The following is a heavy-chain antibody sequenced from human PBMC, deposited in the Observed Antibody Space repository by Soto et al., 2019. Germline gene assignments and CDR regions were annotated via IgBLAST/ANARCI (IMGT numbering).Heavy chain of an antibody. Sequence: QVQLQESGPGLVKPSQTLSLTCPVSGGSISSGGYYWSWLRQHPGNGLEWIGYIYYSGSTYYNPSLKSRVTILIDTSKNQFSLKLSSVTAADTAVYYCARGWNDYGDYYYYGMGVWGQGTTVTVSS. D-gene: IGHD4-17*01. CDR3: ARGWNDYGDYYYYGMGV. CDR1: GGSISSGGYY. V-gene: IGHV4-31*03. J-gene: IGHJ6*02. CDR2: IYYSGST.